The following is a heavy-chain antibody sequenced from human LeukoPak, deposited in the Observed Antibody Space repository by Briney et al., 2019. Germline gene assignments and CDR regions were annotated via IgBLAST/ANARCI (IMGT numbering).Heavy chain of an antibody. D-gene: IGHD2-8*01. CDR2: IRYDGSKK. J-gene: IGHJ6*03. V-gene: IGHV3-30*02. CDR3: AKTSPSPRPWGVLIAYYMDV. Sequence: GGSLRLSCAASGFTFSSYGMHWVRQAPGQGLEWVAFIRYDGSKKYYADSVKGRFTISRDNSKNTLYLKMNSLRAEDTAVYYCAKTSPSPRPWGVLIAYYMDVWGKGPTVTVSS. CDR1: GFTFSSYG.